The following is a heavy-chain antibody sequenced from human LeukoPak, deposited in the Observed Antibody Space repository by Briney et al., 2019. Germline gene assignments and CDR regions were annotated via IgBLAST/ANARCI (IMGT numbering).Heavy chain of an antibody. V-gene: IGHV1-8*01. D-gene: IGHD3-22*01. Sequence: ASVKVSFKSSVYTFTIYDINWVRQAPGQGLEWMGWMNPNSGNTGYSQKFQGRVTIIRNTSISTAYMELSSLRSDDTAVYYCARGLGSSGYYRAPTPFDYWGQGALVTVSS. CDR2: MNPNSGNT. CDR1: VYTFTIYD. J-gene: IGHJ4*02. CDR3: ARGLGSSGYYRAPTPFDY.